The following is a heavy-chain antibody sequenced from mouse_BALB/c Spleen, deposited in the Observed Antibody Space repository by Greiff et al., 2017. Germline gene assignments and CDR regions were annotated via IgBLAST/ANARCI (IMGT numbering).Heavy chain of an antibody. CDR2: ISNLAYSI. CDR1: GFTFSDYG. V-gene: IGHV5-15*02. Sequence: EVQGVESGGGLVQPGGSRKLSCAASGFTFSDYGMAWVRQAPGKGPEWVAFISNLAYSIYYADTVTGRFTISRENAKNTLYLEMSSLRSEDTAMYYCARRKLDAMDYWGQGTSVTVSS. J-gene: IGHJ4*01. CDR3: ARRKLDAMDY.